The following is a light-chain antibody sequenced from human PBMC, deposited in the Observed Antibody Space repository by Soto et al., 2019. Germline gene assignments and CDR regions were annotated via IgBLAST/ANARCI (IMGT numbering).Light chain of an antibody. J-gene: IGKJ1*01. CDR3: QQYDTLPRT. V-gene: IGKV1-16*02. CDR2: AAF. Sequence: DLQMTQSPSSLSASVGDRVTITCRASRGINNYLSWFQQKPWKAPKSLIYAAFSLHTGVPSKFSGNASGTDFTLTISSLQPEDFATYYCQQYDTLPRTFGQGTKVEIK. CDR1: RGINNY.